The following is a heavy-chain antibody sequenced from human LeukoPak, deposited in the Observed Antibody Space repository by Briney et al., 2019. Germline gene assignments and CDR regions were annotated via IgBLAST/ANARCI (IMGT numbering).Heavy chain of an antibody. J-gene: IGHJ4*02. CDR3: ARDYYYFDY. CDR1: GFTFSSYA. Sequence: PGGSLRLSCAASGFTFSSYAMHWVRQAPGKGLEWVAVISYDGSNKYYADSVKGRFTISRDNSKNTLYLQMNSLRAEDTAVYYCARDYYYFDYWGQGTLVTVSS. CDR2: ISYDGSNK. V-gene: IGHV3-30-3*01. D-gene: IGHD3-10*01.